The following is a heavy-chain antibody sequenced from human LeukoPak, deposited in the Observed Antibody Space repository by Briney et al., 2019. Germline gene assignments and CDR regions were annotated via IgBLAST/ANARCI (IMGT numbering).Heavy chain of an antibody. CDR1: GFTFSSYW. D-gene: IGHD1-1*01. CDR2: TSGSGSPI. J-gene: IGHJ4*02. Sequence: GGSLRLSCVASGFTFSSYWMTWVRQAPGKGLEWVSYTSGSGSPISYATSVKGRFTISRDNAKNSLYLQMNSLRDEDTAVYYCARDTNWAFDYWGQGTLVTVSS. V-gene: IGHV3-48*02. CDR3: ARDTNWAFDY.